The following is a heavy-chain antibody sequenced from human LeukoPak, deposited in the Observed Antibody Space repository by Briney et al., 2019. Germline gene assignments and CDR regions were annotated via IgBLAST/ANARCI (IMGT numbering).Heavy chain of an antibody. CDR3: ARDCSGGSCYPKDGHYMDV. V-gene: IGHV3-21*01. J-gene: IGHJ6*03. CDR2: ISSSSSYI. CDR1: GFTFSSYS. D-gene: IGHD2-15*01. Sequence: GGSLRLSCAASGFTFSSYSMNWVRQAPGKGLEWVSSISSSSSYIYYADSVKGRFTISRDNAKNSLYLQMNSLRAEDTAVYYCARDCSGGSCYPKDGHYMDVWGKGTTVTISS.